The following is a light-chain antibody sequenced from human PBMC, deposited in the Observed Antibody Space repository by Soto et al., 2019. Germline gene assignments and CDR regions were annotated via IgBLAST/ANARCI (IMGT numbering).Light chain of an antibody. Sequence: QSALPQPASVSGSPGQSITISCTGTSSDVGSYNLVSWYQHHRGKAPKVIIYEDSKRPSGASNRFSGSKSGNTASLTISGLQAEDEADYYCCSYAGSSSWVFGGGTKLTVL. V-gene: IGLV2-23*01. J-gene: IGLJ2*01. CDR1: SSDVGSYNL. CDR3: CSYAGSSSWV. CDR2: EDS.